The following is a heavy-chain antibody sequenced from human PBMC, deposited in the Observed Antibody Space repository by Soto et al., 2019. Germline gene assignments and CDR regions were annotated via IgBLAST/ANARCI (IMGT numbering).Heavy chain of an antibody. Sequence: QVQLQESGPGLVKPSETLSLTCTVSGGAISAFYWNWIRQTAGEGLEWIGRIYANGHTNYNPSLVSRVSMSVDTSKHQFALKLNSVTAADTAVYYCARSPSTSSIGTFDIWGQGTMVTVSS. J-gene: IGHJ3*02. CDR2: IYANGHT. V-gene: IGHV4-4*07. CDR3: ARSPSTSSIGTFDI. D-gene: IGHD6-6*01. CDR1: GGAISAFY.